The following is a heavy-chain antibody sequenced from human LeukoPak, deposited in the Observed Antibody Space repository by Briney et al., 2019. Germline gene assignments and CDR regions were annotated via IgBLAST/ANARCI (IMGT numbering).Heavy chain of an antibody. CDR3: ARNLAMTGDFDN. V-gene: IGHV1-8*01. J-gene: IGHJ4*02. D-gene: IGHD2-2*01. CDR1: GYTFTSYD. Sequence: ASVKVSCKTSGYTFTSYDINWVRQAPGQGLEWLGWMNPNSGRTGYAQTFQGRVTMTRDTSISTAYMELRSLRSEDTAVYYCARNLAMTGDFDNWGQGTLVTVSS. CDR2: MNPNSGRT.